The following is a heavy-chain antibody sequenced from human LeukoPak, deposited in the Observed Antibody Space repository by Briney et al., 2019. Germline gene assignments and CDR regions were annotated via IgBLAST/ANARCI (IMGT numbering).Heavy chain of an antibody. J-gene: IGHJ4*02. Sequence: ASVKVSCKASGYTLSTYTMHWLRQAPGQRPEWMGCIYAGNGNVKYSQNFQGRVTITRDTSASTAYMELRSLRSEDTAVCYCAREVAIWGQGTLVTVSS. CDR3: AREVAI. CDR1: GYTLSTYT. CDR2: IYAGNGNV. D-gene: IGHD2-15*01. V-gene: IGHV1-3*01.